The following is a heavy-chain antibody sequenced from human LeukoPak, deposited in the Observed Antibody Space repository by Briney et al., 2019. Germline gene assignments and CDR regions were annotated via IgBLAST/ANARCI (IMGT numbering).Heavy chain of an antibody. V-gene: IGHV3-7*01. CDR3: ASGAGWESGY. J-gene: IGHJ4*02. Sequence: GGSLRLSCAVSGSTFSRYCMSWVRQTPEKGLEWVANINQDGSEKNYVDSVKGRFTISRDNAKNSLFLQMTSLRAEDTAIYYCASGAGWESGYWGQGTLVAVSS. D-gene: IGHD1-26*01. CDR2: INQDGSEK. CDR1: GSTFSRYC.